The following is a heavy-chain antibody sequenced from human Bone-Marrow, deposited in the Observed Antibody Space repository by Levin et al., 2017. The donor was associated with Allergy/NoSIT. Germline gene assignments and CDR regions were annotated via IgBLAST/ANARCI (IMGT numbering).Heavy chain of an antibody. CDR3: ARGKGSWFGELSHHY. CDR2: IYHSGST. Sequence: NSGGSLRLSCTVSGGSISSEYWSWIRQPPGKGLEWIGYIYHSGSTNYNPSLESRITISVDWSKNQFYLNLRSVTAADTAVYFCARGKGSWFGELSHHYWGQGALVTVSS. V-gene: IGHV4-59*01. CDR1: GGSISSEY. J-gene: IGHJ4*02. D-gene: IGHD3-10*01.